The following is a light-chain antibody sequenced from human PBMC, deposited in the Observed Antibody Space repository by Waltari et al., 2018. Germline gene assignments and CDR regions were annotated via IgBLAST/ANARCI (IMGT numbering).Light chain of an antibody. CDR1: QDISHY. J-gene: IGKJ4*01. V-gene: IGKV1-33*01. CDR2: DAS. CDR3: QQYDNLPPLT. Sequence: DIQMTQSPSSLSASVGDRVTITCQASQDISHYLNWYQQKPGKAPKILIYDASNVETGVPSRFSGSGSGTDFTFTISSLQPEDIATYYCQQYDNLPPLTFGGGTKVEIK.